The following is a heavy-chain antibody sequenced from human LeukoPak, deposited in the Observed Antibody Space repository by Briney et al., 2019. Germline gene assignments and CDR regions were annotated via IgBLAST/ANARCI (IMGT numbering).Heavy chain of an antibody. CDR1: PGSMDSGLYY. CDR3: ARETKDIYSPSWGLYDTYYYIDA. Sequence: SETLSLTSAVSPGSMDSGLYYWTWIRQPAGKGLEWIGRISNSGGTAYNPSLRSRVTITLDTSNNHLSLKVTSVTAADTAVYYCARETKDIYSPSWGLYDTYYYIDAWGKGTTVTVSS. J-gene: IGHJ6*03. D-gene: IGHD5/OR15-5a*01. CDR2: ISNSGGT. V-gene: IGHV4-61*02.